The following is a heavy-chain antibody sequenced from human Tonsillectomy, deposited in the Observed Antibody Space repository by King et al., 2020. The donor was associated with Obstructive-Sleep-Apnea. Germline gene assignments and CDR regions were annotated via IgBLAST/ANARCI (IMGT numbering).Heavy chain of an antibody. D-gene: IGHD2-2*01. CDR1: GGTFSNYA. J-gene: IGHJ6*02. CDR2: IIPILDIP. Sequence: QLVQSGAEVKKPGSAVKVSCKASGGTFSNYAISWVRQAPGQGLEWLGGIIPILDIPNYAQKFQGRVTITADMSTSTAYMELSSLGSEDTALCYCARDGCIINSCPNNYYSGSDVWGQGTTVTVSS. V-gene: IGHV1-69*09. CDR3: ARDGCIINSCPNNYYSGSDV.